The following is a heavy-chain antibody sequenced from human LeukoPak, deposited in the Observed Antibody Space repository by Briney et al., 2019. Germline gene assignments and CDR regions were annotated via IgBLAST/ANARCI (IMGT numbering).Heavy chain of an antibody. J-gene: IGHJ4*02. Sequence: SVKVSCKASGGTFSSYAISWVRQAPGQGLEWMGGIIPIFGTANYAQKFQGRDTITADESTSTAYMELSSLRSEDTAVYYCAGSRDGYNYFDYWGQGTLVTVSS. V-gene: IGHV1-69*13. CDR2: IIPIFGTA. CDR1: GGTFSSYA. CDR3: AGSRDGYNYFDY. D-gene: IGHD5-24*01.